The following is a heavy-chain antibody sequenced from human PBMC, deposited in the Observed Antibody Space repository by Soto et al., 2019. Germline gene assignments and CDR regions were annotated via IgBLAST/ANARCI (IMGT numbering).Heavy chain of an antibody. CDR3: ARVGYDYGDYDYFDY. J-gene: IGHJ4*02. Sequence: LSLTCTVSGGSISSYYWSWIRQPAGKGLEWIGRIYTSGSTNYNPSLKSRVTMSVDTSKNQFSLKLSSVTAADTAVYYCARVGYDYGDYDYFDYWGQGTLVTVSS. V-gene: IGHV4-4*07. CDR1: GGSISSYY. D-gene: IGHD4-17*01. CDR2: IYTSGST.